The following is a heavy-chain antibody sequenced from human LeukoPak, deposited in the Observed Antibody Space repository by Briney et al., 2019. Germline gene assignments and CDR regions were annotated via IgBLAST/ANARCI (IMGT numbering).Heavy chain of an antibody. V-gene: IGHV3-7*01. CDR1: GFTFSNYW. Sequence: GGSPRLSCAASGFTFSNYWMSWVRQAPGKGLEWVANIKQDGSEKYYVDSVKGRFTISRDNAKNSLYLQMNSLRAEDTAVFYCAKLRVGAIDYWGQGTLVTVSS. CDR2: IKQDGSEK. CDR3: AKLRVGAIDY. J-gene: IGHJ4*02. D-gene: IGHD1-26*01.